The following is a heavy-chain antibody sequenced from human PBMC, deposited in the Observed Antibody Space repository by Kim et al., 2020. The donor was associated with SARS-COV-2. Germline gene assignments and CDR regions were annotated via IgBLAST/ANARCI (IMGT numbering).Heavy chain of an antibody. D-gene: IGHD2-15*01. CDR2: ISYDGSNK. CDR1: GFTFSSYA. V-gene: IGHV3-30*04. CDR3: ARERYCSGGSCRLYYYYG. J-gene: IGHJ6*01. Sequence: GGSLRLSCAASGFTFSSYAMHWVRQAPGKGLEWVAVISYDGSNKYYADSVKGRFTISRDNSKNTLYLQMNSLRAEDTAVYYCARERYCSGGSCRLYYYYG.